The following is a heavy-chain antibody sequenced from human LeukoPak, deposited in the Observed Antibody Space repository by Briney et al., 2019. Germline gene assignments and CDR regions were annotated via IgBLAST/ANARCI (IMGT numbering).Heavy chain of an antibody. Sequence: ASVKVSCKASGGTFSSYAISWVRQAPGQGLEWMGRIIPILGIANYAQKLQGRVTMTTDTSTSTAYMELRSLRSDDTAVYYCARGITVFGVVNGMDVWGQGTTVTVSS. CDR2: IIPILGIA. D-gene: IGHD3-3*01. V-gene: IGHV1-69*04. J-gene: IGHJ6*02. CDR3: ARGITVFGVVNGMDV. CDR1: GGTFSSYA.